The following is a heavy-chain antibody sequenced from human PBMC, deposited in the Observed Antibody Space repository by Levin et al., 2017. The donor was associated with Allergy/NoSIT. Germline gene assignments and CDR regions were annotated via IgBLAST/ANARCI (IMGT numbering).Heavy chain of an antibody. V-gene: IGHV6-1*01. CDR2: TYYRSKWYK. CDR1: GDSVSSNSAG. J-gene: IGHJ4*02. CDR3: ARVGPYYFDS. Sequence: RSQTLSLTCVISGDSVSSNSAGWNWIRQSPSRGLEWLGRTYYRSKWYKGYAVSVKSRIIINADTSKNQFSLQLSSVTPEDTAVYYCARVGPYYFDSWGQGTLVTVSS.